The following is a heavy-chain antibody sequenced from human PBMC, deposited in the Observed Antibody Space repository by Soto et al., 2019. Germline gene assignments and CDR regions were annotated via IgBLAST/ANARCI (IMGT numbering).Heavy chain of an antibody. CDR3: SIGGTKRLQSPVDY. CDR1: GHTLTYLS. Sequence: QVQVEQAGAEVKKPGASVKVSCEVSGHTLTYLSIHWVRQAPGKGLEWMGGFDPENGDTTYLLKFLGGVTMTEDTSTDTHDMELSLLRSNATAVYYCSIGGTKRLQSPVDYWGRGTRVTVSS. D-gene: IGHD1-1*01. V-gene: IGHV1-24*01. J-gene: IGHJ4*02. CDR2: FDPENGDT.